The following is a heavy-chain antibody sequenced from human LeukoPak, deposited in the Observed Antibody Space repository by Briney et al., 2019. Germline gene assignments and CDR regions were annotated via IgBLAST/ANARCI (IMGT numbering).Heavy chain of an antibody. V-gene: IGHV4-34*01. J-gene: IGHJ3*02. Sequence: SETLSRTCAVYGGSFSGYYWSWIRQPPGKGLEWIGEINHSGSTYYNPSLKSRVTISVDTSKNQFSLKLSSVTAADTAVYYCARVSGITMIVVVITDAFDIWGQGTMVTVSS. CDR2: INHSGST. CDR3: ARVSGITMIVVVITDAFDI. CDR1: GGSFSGYY. D-gene: IGHD3-22*01.